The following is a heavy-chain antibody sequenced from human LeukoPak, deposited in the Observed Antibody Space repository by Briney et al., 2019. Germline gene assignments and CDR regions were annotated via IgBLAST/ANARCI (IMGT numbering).Heavy chain of an antibody. V-gene: IGHV4-59*01. Sequence: PSETLSLTCTVSGGSISSYYWSWIRQPPGKGLEWIGYIYYSGSTNYNPSLKSRVTISVDTSKNQFSLKLSSVTAADTAVYYCARGGATIGGYWGQGTLVTVSS. J-gene: IGHJ4*02. D-gene: IGHD5-24*01. CDR3: ARGGATIGGY. CDR1: GGSISSYY. CDR2: IYYSGST.